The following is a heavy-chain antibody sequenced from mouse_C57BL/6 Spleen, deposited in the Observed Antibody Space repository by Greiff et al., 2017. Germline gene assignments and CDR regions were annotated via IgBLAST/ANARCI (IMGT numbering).Heavy chain of an antibody. V-gene: IGHV5-4*03. CDR2: ISDGGSYT. Sequence: EVMLVESGGGLVKPGGSLKLSCAASGFTFSSYAMSWVRQTPEKRLEWVATISDGGSYTYYPDNVKGRFTISRDNAKNNLYLQMSHLKSEDTAMYYCAAYYSNRTYAMDYWGQGTSVTVSS. CDR3: AAYYSNRTYAMDY. J-gene: IGHJ4*01. CDR1: GFTFSSYA. D-gene: IGHD2-5*01.